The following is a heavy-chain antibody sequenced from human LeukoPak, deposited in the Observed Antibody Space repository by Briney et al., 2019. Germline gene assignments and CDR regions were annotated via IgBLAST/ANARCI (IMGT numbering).Heavy chain of an antibody. CDR2: ISYDGSNK. CDR3: AKDRGDY. D-gene: IGHD5-12*01. CDR1: GSTFSSYG. V-gene: IGHV3-30*18. Sequence: GGSLRFSCAASGSTFSSYGMHWLRQAPGKGLEWVAVISYDGSNKYYADSVKGRFTISRDNYKNTLYLQMNSLRAEGTAVYYCAKDRGDYWGQGTLVTVSS. J-gene: IGHJ4*02.